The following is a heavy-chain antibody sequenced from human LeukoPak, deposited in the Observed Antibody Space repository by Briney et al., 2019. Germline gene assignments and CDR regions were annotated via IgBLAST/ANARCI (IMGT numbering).Heavy chain of an antibody. CDR2: INPNSGGT. D-gene: IGHD5-18*01. J-gene: IGHJ4*02. Sequence: ASVKVSRKSSVYTFTGYNMHWVRQAPGQGLEWMGWINPNSGGTNYAQRFQGRVTMTRDTSIITAYMELSRLRSDDTAVYFCAAGRGYNYPLAPFDYWGQGTLVTVSS. CDR1: VYTFTGYN. CDR3: AAGRGYNYPLAPFDY. V-gene: IGHV1-2*02.